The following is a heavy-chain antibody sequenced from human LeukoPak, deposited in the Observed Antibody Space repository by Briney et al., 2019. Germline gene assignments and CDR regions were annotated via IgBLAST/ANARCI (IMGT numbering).Heavy chain of an antibody. CDR1: GFTFDDYA. J-gene: IGHJ1*01. D-gene: IGHD3-22*01. CDR2: ISWNSGSI. CDR3: AKPTTMIVVEGYFQH. V-gene: IGHV3-9*01. Sequence: PGRSLRLSCAAFGFTFDDYAMHWVRHAPGKGLEWVSGISWNSGSIGYADSVKGRFTISRDNAKNSLYLQMNSLRAEDTALYYCAKPTTMIVVEGYFQHWGQGTLVTVSS.